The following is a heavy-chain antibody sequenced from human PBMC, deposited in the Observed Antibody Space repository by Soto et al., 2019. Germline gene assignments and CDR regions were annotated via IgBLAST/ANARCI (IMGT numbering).Heavy chain of an antibody. D-gene: IGHD3-16*01. CDR2: INPNSGGT. J-gene: IGHJ4*02. V-gene: IGHV1-2*04. CDR3: ARGLGRDGYNADPVNIDY. CDR1: GYTFTGYY. Sequence: SVKVSCKASGYTFTGYYMHWVRQAPGQGLEWMGWINPNSGGTNYAQKFQGWVTMTRDTSISTAYMELSRLRSDDTAVYYCARGLGRDGYNADPVNIDYWGQGTLVTVSS.